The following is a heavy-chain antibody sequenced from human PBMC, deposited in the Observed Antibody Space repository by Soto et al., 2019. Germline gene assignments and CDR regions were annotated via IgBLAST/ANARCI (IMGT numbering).Heavy chain of an antibody. D-gene: IGHD1-7*01. V-gene: IGHV1-2*02. Sequence: QVQLVQSGAEVKKPGASVKVSCKASGYTFTGYYMHWVRQAPGQGLEWMGWINPNSGGTNYAQKFQGGVTMTRDTSSSPAYMELSRLRSDDTAVYYCARDSAPGGTEFDPWGQGTLVTVSS. CDR3: ARDSAPGGTEFDP. CDR2: INPNSGGT. CDR1: GYTFTGYY. J-gene: IGHJ5*02.